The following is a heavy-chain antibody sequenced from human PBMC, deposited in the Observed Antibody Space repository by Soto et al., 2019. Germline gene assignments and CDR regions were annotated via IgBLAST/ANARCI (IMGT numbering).Heavy chain of an antibody. V-gene: IGHV4-59*11. CDR1: GGSISSHY. Sequence: SETLSLTCIVSGGSISSHYWSWIRQPPGKDLEWIGYIFDNRNTNYNPSLRSRVSMSVDASKNQFSLMLRSVSAADTAVYYCARSVAVSADYFYYGLDVWGHGTTVTVSS. D-gene: IGHD6-19*01. CDR3: ARSVAVSADYFYYGLDV. J-gene: IGHJ6*02. CDR2: IFDNRNT.